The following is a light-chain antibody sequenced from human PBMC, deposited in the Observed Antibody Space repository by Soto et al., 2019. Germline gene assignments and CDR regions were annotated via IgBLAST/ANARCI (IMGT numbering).Light chain of an antibody. V-gene: IGLV1-44*01. Sequence: QLVLTQPPSASGTPGQRVTISCSGRSSNIGSNTVNWYQQLPGTAPKLLIYSNNQRPSGVPDRFSGSKSGTSASLAISGLQSEDEADYYCAAWDDSLNGPVVFGGGTKLTVL. CDR1: SSNIGSNT. CDR2: SNN. J-gene: IGLJ2*01. CDR3: AAWDDSLNGPVV.